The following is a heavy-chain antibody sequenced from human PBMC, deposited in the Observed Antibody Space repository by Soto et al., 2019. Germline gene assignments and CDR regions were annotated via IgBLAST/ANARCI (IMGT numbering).Heavy chain of an antibody. CDR1: GGSITSGTYF. J-gene: IGHJ4*02. D-gene: IGHD4-17*01. V-gene: IGHV4-31*03. CDR3: TRARRRGTVNCDF. Sequence: QLQLQESGPRLVKSSQTLSLTCTVSGGSITSGTYFWSWIRQLPGKGLEWIGYIFYNGTTCYNPSRRSRVTISVDPSKTQFSLQISSVTAADTAVYYCTRARRRGTVNCDFWGQGALVTVSS. CDR2: IFYNGTT.